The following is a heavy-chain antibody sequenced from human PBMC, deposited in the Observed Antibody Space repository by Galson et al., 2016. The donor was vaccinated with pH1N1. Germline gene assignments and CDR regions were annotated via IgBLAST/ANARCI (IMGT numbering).Heavy chain of an antibody. CDR3: ARAEYYYGSGCYDF. J-gene: IGHJ4*02. CDR2: ISPIFGTT. D-gene: IGHD3-10*01. CDR1: GSIFNANA. Sequence: SCKASGSIFNANAISWVRQAPGQGLEWMGGISPIFGTTKYAQKFQGRVTITADKSTTTVHMEFSSLTSEDTAVYYCARAEYYYGSGCYDFWGQGTLVTVSS. V-gene: IGHV1-69*06.